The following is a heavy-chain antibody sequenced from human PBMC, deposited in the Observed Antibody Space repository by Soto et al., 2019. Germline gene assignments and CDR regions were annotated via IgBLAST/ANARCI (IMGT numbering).Heavy chain of an antibody. J-gene: IGHJ4*02. V-gene: IGHV3-53*01. CDR2: IYSGGST. CDR3: ARAKYYDSSGYYYFDY. D-gene: IGHD3-22*01. CDR1: GFTVSSNY. Sequence: GGSLRLSCAASGFTVSSNYMSWVRQAPGKGLEWVSVIYSGGSTYYADSVKGRFTISRDNSKNTLYLQMNSLRAEDTAVYYCARAKYYDSSGYYYFDYWGQGTLVTVSS.